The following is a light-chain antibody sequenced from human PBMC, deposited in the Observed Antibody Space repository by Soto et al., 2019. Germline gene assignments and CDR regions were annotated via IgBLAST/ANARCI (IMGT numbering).Light chain of an antibody. V-gene: IGLV2-8*01. CDR3: NSYVTGNSLI. J-gene: IGLJ2*01. CDR2: EVT. Sequence: QSALTQPPSASGSPGQSVTISCTGTSRDVGGHAYVSWYQQHPGKAPKLLIYEVTKRPSGVPDRLSGSKSGNTASLTVSGLQADDEADYYCNSYVTGNSLIFGGGTKLTVL. CDR1: SRDVGGHAY.